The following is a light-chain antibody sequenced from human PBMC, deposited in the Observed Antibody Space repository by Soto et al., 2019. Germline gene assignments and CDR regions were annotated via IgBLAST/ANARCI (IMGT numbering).Light chain of an antibody. CDR3: QQSNNWPYT. CDR1: QTVRDN. Sequence: EIVMTHYPATLSVSPGDRATLSCRASQTVRDNLAWYQQKPGQAPRLLIYGASTRATGIPARFSGSGSGTEFTLTIDSLQSEDFALYFCQQSNNWPYTFGQGTKLEIK. CDR2: GAS. V-gene: IGKV3-15*01. J-gene: IGKJ2*01.